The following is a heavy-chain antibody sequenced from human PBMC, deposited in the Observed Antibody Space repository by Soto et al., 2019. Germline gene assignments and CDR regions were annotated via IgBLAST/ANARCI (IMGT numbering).Heavy chain of an antibody. V-gene: IGHV4-59*04. CDR1: GGSISSYY. CDR2: IYYSGST. D-gene: IGHD6-19*01. J-gene: IGHJ6*02. Sequence: SETLSLTCTVSGGSISSYYWSWIRLPPGKGLEWIGYIYYSGSTYYNPSLKSRVTISVDTSKNQFSLKLSSVTAADTAVYHCARPTLGYSSGWYIGMDVWGQGTTVTVS. CDR3: ARPTLGYSSGWYIGMDV.